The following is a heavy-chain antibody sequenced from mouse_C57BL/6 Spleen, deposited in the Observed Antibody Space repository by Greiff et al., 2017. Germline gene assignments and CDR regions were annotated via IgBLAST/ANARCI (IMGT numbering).Heavy chain of an antibody. CDR2: ISDGGSYT. CDR1: GFTFSSYA. V-gene: IGHV5-4*03. J-gene: IGHJ2*01. D-gene: IGHD2-5*01. Sequence: EVMLVESGGGLVKPGGSLKLSCAASGFTFSSYAMSWVRQTPEKRLEWVATISDGGSYTYYPDNVKGRFTISRVNAKNNLYLQMSHLKSEDTAMYYCARGHSTYYFDYWGQGTTLTVSS. CDR3: ARGHSTYYFDY.